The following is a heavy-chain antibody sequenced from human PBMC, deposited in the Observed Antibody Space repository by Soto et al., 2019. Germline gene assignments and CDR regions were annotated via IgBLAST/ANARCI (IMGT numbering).Heavy chain of an antibody. CDR1: GYTFTNFD. CDR2: MNPNSGNT. J-gene: IGHJ6*02. Sequence: GASVKVSCKASGYTFTNFDINWVQQTTGQGLEWMGWMNPNSGNTGYAENFQGRVTMTRNTSISTAFMELSSLRSEDTAIYYCASFNPLASVTVGYYYGMDVWGQGTTVTVSS. D-gene: IGHD2-21*02. CDR3: ASFNPLASVTVGYYYGMDV. V-gene: IGHV1-8*01.